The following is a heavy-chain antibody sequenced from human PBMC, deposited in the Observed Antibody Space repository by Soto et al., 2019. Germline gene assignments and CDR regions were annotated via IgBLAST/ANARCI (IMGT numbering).Heavy chain of an antibody. J-gene: IGHJ6*02. CDR3: ARGGSSSWPYYYYGMDV. D-gene: IGHD6-13*01. CDR1: GGSISSSNW. CDR2: IYHSGST. Sequence: SETLSLTCAVSGGSISSSNWWSWVRQPPGKGLEWIGEIYHSGSTNYNPSLKSRVTISVDKSKNQFSLKLSSVTAAYTAVYYCARGGSSSWPYYYYGMDVWGQGTTVT. V-gene: IGHV4-4*02.